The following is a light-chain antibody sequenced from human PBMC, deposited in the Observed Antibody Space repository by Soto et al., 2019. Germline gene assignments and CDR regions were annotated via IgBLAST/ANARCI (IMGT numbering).Light chain of an antibody. CDR2: EVT. V-gene: IGLV2-14*01. Sequence: QSVLTQPASVSGSPGQSITISCTGTSSDVGAYNSVSWYQQEPGKAPKLMIYEVTNRPSGVSNRFSGSKSANTASLTISVLQAEDEADYYCSSYTRSSTFVFGTGTKLTVL. J-gene: IGLJ1*01. CDR3: SSYTRSSTFV. CDR1: SSDVGAYNS.